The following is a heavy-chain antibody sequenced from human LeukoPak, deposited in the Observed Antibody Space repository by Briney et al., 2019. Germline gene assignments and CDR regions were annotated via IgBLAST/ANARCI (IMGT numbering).Heavy chain of an antibody. D-gene: IGHD1-20*01. J-gene: IGHJ6*02. CDR2: IYPGDSDT. CDR3: ARHNWTDGWYYYGMDV. V-gene: IGHV5-51*01. Sequence: GESLKISCKGSGYRFTSYWIGWVRPMPGKGLGWMGIIYPGDSDTRYSPSFQGQVTISADKSISTAYLQWSSLKASDTAMYYCARHNWTDGWYYYGMDVWGQGTPVTVSS. CDR1: GYRFTSYW.